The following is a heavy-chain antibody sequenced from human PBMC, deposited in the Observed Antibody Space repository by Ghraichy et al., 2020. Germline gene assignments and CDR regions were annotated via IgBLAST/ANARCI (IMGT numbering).Heavy chain of an antibody. CDR1: GGSISYYY. CDR2: IYNSGST. Sequence: SETLSLTCTVSGGSISYYYWSWIRQPPGKGLEWIGYIYNSGSTNYNPSLKSRVIISVDTSKNQFSLKLNSVTAADTAVYFCARHGAAYSYDEWGQGTLVTVSS. V-gene: IGHV4-59*08. J-gene: IGHJ4*02. CDR3: ARHGAAYSYDE. D-gene: IGHD5-18*01.